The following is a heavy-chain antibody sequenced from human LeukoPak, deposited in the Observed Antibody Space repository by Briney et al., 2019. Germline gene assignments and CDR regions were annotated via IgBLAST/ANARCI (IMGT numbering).Heavy chain of an antibody. CDR3: ARDPGERGYFDY. J-gene: IGHJ4*02. D-gene: IGHD3-16*01. V-gene: IGHV1-18*01. Sequence: ASXXXXXKASGYTFTSYGISWVRQAPGQGLEWMGWISAYNGNTNYAQKLQGRVTMTTDTSTSTAYMELRSLRSDDTAVYYCARDPGERGYFDYWGQGTLVTVSS. CDR1: GYTFTSYG. CDR2: ISAYNGNT.